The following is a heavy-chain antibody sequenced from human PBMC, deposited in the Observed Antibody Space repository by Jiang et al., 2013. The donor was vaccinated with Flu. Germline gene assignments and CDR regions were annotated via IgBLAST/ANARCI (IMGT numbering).Heavy chain of an antibody. CDR1: GFIFDDYA. J-gene: IGHJ3*02. CDR3: TRDRGVRSSWYGDAFDI. CDR2: IGRDGGSK. Sequence: QLVESGGGLVQPGRSLRLSCAASGFIFDDYAMHWVRQAPGKGLEWISSIGRDGGSKAFADSVKGRFTISRDNAKNSLFLEMNSLRPEDTAFYYCTRDRGVRSSWYGDAFDIWGQGTMVTVSS. V-gene: IGHV3-9*01. D-gene: IGHD6-13*01.